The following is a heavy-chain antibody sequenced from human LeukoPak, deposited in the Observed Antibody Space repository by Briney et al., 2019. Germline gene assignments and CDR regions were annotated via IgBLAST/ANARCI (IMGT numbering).Heavy chain of an antibody. CDR3: AKVYSSSWSEFDY. CDR2: ISVSGGST. CDR1: GFTFSSYA. V-gene: IGHV3-23*01. D-gene: IGHD6-13*01. J-gene: IGHJ4*02. Sequence: TGGSLRLSCAASGFTFSSYAMSWVRQAPGKGLEWVSAISVSGGSTYYADSVKGRFTISRDNSKNTLYLQMNSLRAEDTAVYYCAKVYSSSWSEFDYWGQGTLVTVSS.